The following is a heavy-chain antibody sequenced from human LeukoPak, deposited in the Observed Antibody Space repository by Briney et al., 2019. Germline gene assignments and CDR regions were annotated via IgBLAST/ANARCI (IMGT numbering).Heavy chain of an antibody. Sequence: SETLSLTCTVPGCSICSSSYYWGWIRQPPGKGLEWIGSIYYSGSTYYNPSLKSRVTISVDTSKNQFSLKLSSVTAADAAVYYCAALDYGMDVWGQGTTVTVSS. V-gene: IGHV4-39*01. CDR1: GCSICSSSYY. CDR3: AALDYGMDV. CDR2: IYYSGST. J-gene: IGHJ6*02.